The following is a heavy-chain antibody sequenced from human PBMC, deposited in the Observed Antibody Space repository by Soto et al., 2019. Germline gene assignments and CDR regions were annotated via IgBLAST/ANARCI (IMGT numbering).Heavy chain of an antibody. Sequence: ASVKVSCKASGYTFTGYYMHWVRQAPGQGLEWMGWINPNSGGTNYAQKFQGWVTMTRDTSISTAYMELSRLRSDDTAVYYCARVVHVVSSSGWYSAAFDIWGQGTMVTVSS. V-gene: IGHV1-2*04. J-gene: IGHJ3*02. D-gene: IGHD6-19*01. CDR2: INPNSGGT. CDR3: ARVVHVVSSSGWYSAAFDI. CDR1: GYTFTGYY.